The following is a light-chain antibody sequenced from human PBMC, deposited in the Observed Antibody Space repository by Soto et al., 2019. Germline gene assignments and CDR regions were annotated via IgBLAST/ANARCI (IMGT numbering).Light chain of an antibody. CDR3: SSYTSSSTQV. J-gene: IGLJ1*01. V-gene: IGLV2-14*03. Sequence: QSALTQPASVFGSPGQSITISCSGTSSDVGGYNYVSWYQQHPGKAPKVMIYDVSNRPSGVSNRFSGSKSGNTASLTISGLQAEDEADYYCSSYTSSSTQVFGTGTKLTV. CDR1: SSDVGGYNY. CDR2: DVS.